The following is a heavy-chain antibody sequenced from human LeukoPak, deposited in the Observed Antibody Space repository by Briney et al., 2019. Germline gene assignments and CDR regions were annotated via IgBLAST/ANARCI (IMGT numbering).Heavy chain of an antibody. Sequence: PSETLSLTCTVSGGSISNYYWSWIRQPAGKGLEWFGRIYTTGNTHYNPSLKSRVTMSLDTSKNQFSLKLSSVTAADTAVYYCARDIEGGGASDIWGQGTMVTVSS. CDR1: GGSISNYY. J-gene: IGHJ3*02. CDR2: IYTTGNT. D-gene: IGHD1-26*01. V-gene: IGHV4-4*07. CDR3: ARDIEGGGASDI.